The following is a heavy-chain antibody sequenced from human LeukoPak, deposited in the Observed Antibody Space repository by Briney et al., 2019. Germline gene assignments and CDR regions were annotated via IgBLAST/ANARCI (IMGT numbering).Heavy chain of an antibody. CDR1: GGSFSGYY. CDR3: ASKITIFGVVISEIFDY. V-gene: IGHV4-34*01. Sequence: SETLSLTCAVYGGSFSGYYWSWIRQPPGKGLEWIGEINHSGSTNYNPSLKSRVTILVDTSKNQFSLKLSSVTAADTAVYYCASKITIFGVVISEIFDYWGQGTLVTVSS. J-gene: IGHJ4*02. CDR2: INHSGST. D-gene: IGHD3-3*01.